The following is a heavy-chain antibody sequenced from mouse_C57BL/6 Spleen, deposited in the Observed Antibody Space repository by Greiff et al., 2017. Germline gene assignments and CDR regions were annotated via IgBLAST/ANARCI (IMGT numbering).Heavy chain of an antibody. D-gene: IGHD1-1*01. V-gene: IGHV2-5*01. CDR3: AKQFITTVVATDYYAMDY. CDR2: IWRGGST. CDR1: GFSLTSYG. Sequence: QVHVKQSGPGLVQPSQSLSITCTVSGFSLTSYGVHWVRQSPGKGLEWLGVIWRGGSTDYNAAFMSRLGITKDNSKSQVFFKMNSLQADDTAIYYCAKQFITTVVATDYYAMDYWGQGTSVTVSS. J-gene: IGHJ4*01.